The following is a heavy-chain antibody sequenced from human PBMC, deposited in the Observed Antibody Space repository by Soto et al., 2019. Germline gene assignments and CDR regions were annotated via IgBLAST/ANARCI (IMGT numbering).Heavy chain of an antibody. J-gene: IGHJ6*02. D-gene: IGHD3-10*01. CDR1: GYIFSTNW. CDR2: IFPADSDV. Sequence: GESLKISCKASGYIFSTNWIAWIRHVPGKGLEWMGSIFPADSDVRYNPSFQGQVTISVDKSIDTAYLQWNSLKASDTATFYCAKHNYFGSGSSFYYYTWDYYYSMDVWGQGTTVTVSS. V-gene: IGHV5-51*01. CDR3: AKHNYFGSGSSFYYYTWDYYYSMDV.